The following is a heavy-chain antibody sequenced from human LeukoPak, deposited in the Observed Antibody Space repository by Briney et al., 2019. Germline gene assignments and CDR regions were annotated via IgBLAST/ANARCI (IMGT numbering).Heavy chain of an antibody. D-gene: IGHD3-22*01. CDR2: IVPIYGRT. J-gene: IGHJ4*02. CDR1: GGTSSNYA. CDR3: AREDCSEGRGQYYVFDN. Sequence: SVKVSCKASGGTSSNYAINWVRQAPGQGLEWMGGIVPIYGRTNYGQKFQGRVTITADQSTSTAYMELSSLRSEDTAIYYCAREDCSEGRGQYYVFDNWGQGTLVTVSS. V-gene: IGHV1-69*13.